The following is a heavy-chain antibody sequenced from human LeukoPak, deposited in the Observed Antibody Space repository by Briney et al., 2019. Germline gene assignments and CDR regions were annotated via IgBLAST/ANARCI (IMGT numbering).Heavy chain of an antibody. CDR2: INPNIGGT. V-gene: IGHV1-2*02. Sequence: ASGKVSFKASGYTLSGYYIHGLRQAPGQGREWMGWINPNIGGTNYAQKFQGRVTMTRATSISTAYMELSRLRSDDTDVYYCAKVGFRDNFDYWGQGTMVTVCS. CDR1: GYTLSGYY. D-gene: IGHD3-10*01. J-gene: IGHJ4*02. CDR3: AKVGFRDNFDY.